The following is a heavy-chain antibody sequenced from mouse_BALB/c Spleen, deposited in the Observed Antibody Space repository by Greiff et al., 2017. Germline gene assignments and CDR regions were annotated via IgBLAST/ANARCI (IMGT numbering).Heavy chain of an antibody. J-gene: IGHJ2*01. CDR2: INPSTGYT. D-gene: IGHD2-4*01. V-gene: IGHV1-7*01. Sequence: QVQLQQSGAELAKPGASVKMSCKASGYTFTSYWMHWVKQRPGQGLEWIGYINPSTGYTEYNQKFKDKATLTADKSSSTAYMQLSSLTSEDSAVYYCARSEGLRDYWGQGTTLTVSS. CDR1: GYTFTSYW. CDR3: ARSEGLRDY.